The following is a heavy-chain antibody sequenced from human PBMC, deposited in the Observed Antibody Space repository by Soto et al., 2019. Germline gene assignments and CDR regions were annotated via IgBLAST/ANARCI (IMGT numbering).Heavy chain of an antibody. J-gene: IGHJ5*02. CDR1: GYLFTNYG. V-gene: IGHV1-18*01. CDR2: ISANSGIT. CDR3: ARGPTRSYNYFDP. Sequence: AAVKVSCKASGYLFTNYGITWVRRAPGQGLEWMGWISANSGITYNAERLQGRVTMTTDTSTSTAYLELRNLGSDDTAIYYCARGPTRSYNYFDPWGQGTLVTVSS.